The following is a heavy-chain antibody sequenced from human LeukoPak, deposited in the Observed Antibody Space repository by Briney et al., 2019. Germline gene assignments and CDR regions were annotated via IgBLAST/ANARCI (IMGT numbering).Heavy chain of an antibody. CDR3: ARVGSGCFDF. CDR1: GGSISTYY. CDR2: VYYSGNT. V-gene: IGHV4-59*01. J-gene: IGHJ4*02. Sequence: SETLTLTCTVSGGSISTYYWSWIRQPPGKGLEWIGYVYYSGNTNYNPSLKSRLTISIDTSKNQFSLKLGSVTAADTAVYYCARVGSGCFDFWGQGTLVTVSS. D-gene: IGHD6-19*01.